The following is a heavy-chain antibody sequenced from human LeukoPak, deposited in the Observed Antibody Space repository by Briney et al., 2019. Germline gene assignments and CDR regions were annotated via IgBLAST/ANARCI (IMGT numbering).Heavy chain of an antibody. Sequence: SETLSLTCTVSGGSIRSYYWSWIRQPPGKGLEWIGYIYYNGSTNYSPSLKSRVTISVDTSKNQFSLKLSSVTAADTAVYYCARGGAAPGYCSGGSCRGVGYFDYWGQGTLVTVSS. V-gene: IGHV4-59*01. J-gene: IGHJ4*02. CDR3: ARGGAAPGYCSGGSCRGVGYFDY. D-gene: IGHD2-15*01. CDR1: GGSIRSYY. CDR2: IYYNGST.